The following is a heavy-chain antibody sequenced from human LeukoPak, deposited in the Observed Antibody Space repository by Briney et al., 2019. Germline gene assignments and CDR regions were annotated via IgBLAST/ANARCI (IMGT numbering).Heavy chain of an antibody. D-gene: IGHD3-22*01. CDR1: GGSISSYY. J-gene: IGHJ4*02. CDR3: ARQGKANYYDSSGYYHFDY. V-gene: IGHV4-59*08. CDR2: IYYSGST. Sequence: PSETLSLTCTVSGGSISSYYWSWIRQPPGKGLEWIGYIYYSGSTNYNPSLKGRVTISVDTSKNQFSLKLSSVTAADTAVYYCARQGKANYYDSSGYYHFDYWGQGTLVTVSS.